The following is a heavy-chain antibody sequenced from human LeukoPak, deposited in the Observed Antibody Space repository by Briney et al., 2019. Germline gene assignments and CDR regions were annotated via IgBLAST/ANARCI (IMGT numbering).Heavy chain of an antibody. Sequence: PGGSLRLSCAASGFAFSTYNMNWVRQAPGKGLEWVSYIASGSSAIYYADSVKGRFTISRDNVKNSLYPQMNSLRAEDTAVYYCARSSYYYGSSGFGKYYFGNWGQGTLVTVSS. D-gene: IGHD3-22*01. CDR3: ARSSYYYGSSGFGKYYFGN. V-gene: IGHV3-48*04. J-gene: IGHJ4*02. CDR1: GFAFSTYN. CDR2: IASGSSAI.